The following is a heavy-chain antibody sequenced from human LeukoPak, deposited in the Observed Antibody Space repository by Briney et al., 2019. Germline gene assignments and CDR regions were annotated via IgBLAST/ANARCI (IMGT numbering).Heavy chain of an antibody. D-gene: IGHD3-22*01. CDR1: GFTFSSYA. V-gene: IGHV3-23*01. CDR3: AKAGDYYDSSGCMDV. J-gene: IGHJ6*02. CDR2: ISGSGGST. Sequence: GGSLRLSCAASGFTFSSYAMSWVRQAPGKGLEWVSAISGSGGSTYYADSVKGRFTISRDNSKNTLYLQMNSLRAEDTAVYCCAKAGDYYDSSGCMDVWGQGTTVTVSS.